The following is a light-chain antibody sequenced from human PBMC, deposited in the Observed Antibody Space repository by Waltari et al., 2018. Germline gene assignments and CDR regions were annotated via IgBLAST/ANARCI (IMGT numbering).Light chain of an antibody. J-gene: IGLJ2*01. CDR2: GNN. Sequence: QSVLTQPPSLSGSPGQRVTMSCTGSSSNIGAGFDVHWYQHLPGTAPKLLIFGNNNRPSGGPDRVSASMSCASASLAIPGLQSEDAAVYYCQSYDSRLSVVVFGGGTKLTGL. V-gene: IGLV1-40*01. CDR1: SSNIGAGFD. CDR3: QSYDSRLSVVV.